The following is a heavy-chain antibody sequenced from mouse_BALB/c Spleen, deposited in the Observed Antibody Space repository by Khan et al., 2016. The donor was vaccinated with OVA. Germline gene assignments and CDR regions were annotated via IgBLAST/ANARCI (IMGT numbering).Heavy chain of an antibody. CDR1: GYIFTSYW. D-gene: IGHD1-1*01. J-gene: IGHJ4*01. V-gene: IGHV1S132*01. Sequence: QVQLKQSGAELVRPGASVKLSCKTSGYIFTSYWIHWVKQRSGQGLEWVAKIYPGTGSIHYNEKFKVKATVTADKSSSTAYMHLSSLKSEDSAVYFCARNDYGSICAMDYWGQGTSVTGSS. CDR2: IYPGTGSI. CDR3: ARNDYGSICAMDY.